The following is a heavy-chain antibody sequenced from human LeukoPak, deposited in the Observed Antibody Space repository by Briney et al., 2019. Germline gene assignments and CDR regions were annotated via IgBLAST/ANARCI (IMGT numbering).Heavy chain of an antibody. CDR1: GFTFSSYG. D-gene: IGHD2/OR15-2a*01. V-gene: IGHV3-20*04. Sequence: GGSLRLSCAASGFTFSSYGMSWVRQAPGKGLEWVSGINWNGGSTGYADSVKDRFTISRDNAKNSLYLQMNSLRAEDTAVYYCAKDSAKKYDDYWGQGTLVTVSS. CDR2: INWNGGST. J-gene: IGHJ4*02. CDR3: AKDSAKKYDDY.